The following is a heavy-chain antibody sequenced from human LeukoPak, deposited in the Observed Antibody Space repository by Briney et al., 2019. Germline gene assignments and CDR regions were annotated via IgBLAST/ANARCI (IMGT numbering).Heavy chain of an antibody. V-gene: IGHV3-23*01. D-gene: IGHD3-22*01. CDR3: AKVDYDSSGYPDY. CDR2: ISGSGGST. J-gene: IGHJ4*02. Sequence: GGSLRLSCAASGFSFSPYWVKWVRQAPGKGLEWVSAISGSGGSTYYADSVKGRFTISRDNSKNTLYLQMNSLRAEDTAVYYCAKVDYDSSGYPDYWGQGTLVTVSS. CDR1: GFSFSPYW.